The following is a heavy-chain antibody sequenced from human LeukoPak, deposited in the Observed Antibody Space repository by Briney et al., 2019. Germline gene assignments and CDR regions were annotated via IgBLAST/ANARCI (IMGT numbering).Heavy chain of an antibody. J-gene: IGHJ4*02. CDR1: GGSISGYY. CDR3: ARAAGAAGGQYFDY. D-gene: IGHD6-13*01. V-gene: IGHV4-4*07. CDR2: VYTNGDT. Sequence: SETLSLTCTVSGGSISGYYWSWIRQPAGQGLEWIGRVYTNGDTRYNPSLQSRVTMTVDTSKNQISLKLRPVTAADTALYSCARAAGAAGGQYFDYWGQGSLVTVSS.